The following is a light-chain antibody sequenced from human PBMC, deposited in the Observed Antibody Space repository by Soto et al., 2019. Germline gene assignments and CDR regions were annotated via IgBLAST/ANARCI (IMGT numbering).Light chain of an antibody. CDR2: DVS. CDR1: SSDIGAYNY. Sequence: QSVLTQPASVSGSPGQSITISCTGTSSDIGAYNYVSWYQQHPGKAPKLMIYDVSNRPSGVSNRFSGSKSGNTASLTISGLQAEDEADYYCSSYTSSSTLVVLVGGTKLTVL. V-gene: IGLV2-14*01. J-gene: IGLJ2*01. CDR3: SSYTSSSTLVV.